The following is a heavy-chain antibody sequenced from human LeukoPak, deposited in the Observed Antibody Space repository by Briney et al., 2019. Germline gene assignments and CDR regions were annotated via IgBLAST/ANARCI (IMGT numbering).Heavy chain of an antibody. CDR2: ISAYNGNT. CDR3: ARSLNYYDSSGYLGGSPYYYFDY. CDR1: GYTFTSYG. J-gene: IGHJ4*02. V-gene: IGHV1-18*01. Sequence: GASVKVSYKASGYTFTSYGISWVRQAPGQGLEWMGWISAYNGNTNYAQKLQGRVTMTTDTSTSTAYMELRSLRSDDTAVYYCARSLNYYDSSGYLGGSPYYYFDYWGQGTLVTVSS. D-gene: IGHD3-22*01.